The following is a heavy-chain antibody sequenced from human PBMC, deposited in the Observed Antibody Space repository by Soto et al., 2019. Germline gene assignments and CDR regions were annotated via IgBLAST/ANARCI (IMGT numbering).Heavy chain of an antibody. V-gene: IGHV1-46*01. CDR1: GYTFTSYY. J-gene: IGHJ6*01. CDR2: INPSGGST. CDR3: AHDSSGYYSDPTYYYYYGMDV. Sequence: ASLKVCCKASGYTFTSYYMHWVRQAPGQGLEWMGIINPSGGSTSYAQKFQGRVTMTRDTSTSTVYMELSSLRSEDTAVYYCAHDSSGYYSDPTYYYYYGMDVWGEGPTVT. D-gene: IGHD3-22*01.